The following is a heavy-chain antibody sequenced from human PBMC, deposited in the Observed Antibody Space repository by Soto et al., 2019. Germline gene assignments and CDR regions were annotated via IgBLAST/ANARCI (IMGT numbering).Heavy chain of an antibody. CDR1: GGTFSSYA. CDR2: IIPIFGTA. CDR3: ATHYSSGGSYYYYGVDV. V-gene: IGHV1-69*12. Sequence: QVQLVQSGAEVKKPGSSVKVSCKASGGTFSSYAISWVRQAPGQGLEWMGGIIPIFGTADYAQKFQGRVTITADESTSTADTELSSLRSEDTAVYYCATHYSSGGSYYYYGVDVWGQGTTVTVSS. J-gene: IGHJ6*02. D-gene: IGHD6-19*01.